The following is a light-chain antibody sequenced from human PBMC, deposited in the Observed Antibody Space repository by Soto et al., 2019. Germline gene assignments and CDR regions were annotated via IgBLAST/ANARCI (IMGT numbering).Light chain of an antibody. V-gene: IGLV2-14*03. CDR2: DVT. Sequence: QSVLTQPASVSASPGQSITISCTGTSSDIGIYNFVSWYQQHPGKAPKLLVYDVTNRPSGVSNRFSGYKSGSTASLTISGLQAEDEADYYCTSYTNTNTLVFGGGTKLTVL. J-gene: IGLJ3*02. CDR1: SSDIGIYNF. CDR3: TSYTNTNTLV.